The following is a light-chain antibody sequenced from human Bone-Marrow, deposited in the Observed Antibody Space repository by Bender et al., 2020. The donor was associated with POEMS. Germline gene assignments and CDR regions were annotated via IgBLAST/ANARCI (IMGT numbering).Light chain of an antibody. J-gene: IGLJ3*02. Sequence: QSALTQPRSVSGSPGQSVTISCTGTSSDVGGYNFVSWYQLHPGKAPKLMIYDVSKRPSGVPDRFSGSKSGNTASLTISRLQADDEADYYCCSYAGIFTWVFGGGTKLTVL. CDR1: SSDVGGYNF. V-gene: IGLV2-11*01. CDR3: CSYAGIFTWV. CDR2: DVS.